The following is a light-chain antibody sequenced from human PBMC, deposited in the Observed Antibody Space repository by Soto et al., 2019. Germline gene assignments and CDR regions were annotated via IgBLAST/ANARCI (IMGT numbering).Light chain of an antibody. J-gene: IGLJ3*02. CDR1: SSDVGSYNL. V-gene: IGLV2-23*02. CDR3: CSYAGSSTPWV. CDR2: EVS. Sequence: SVLTQPASVSGSPGQSITISCTGTSSDVGSYNLVSWYQQHPGKAPKLMIYEVSKRPSGVSNRFSGSKSGNTASLTISGLQAEDEADYYCCSYAGSSTPWVFGGGTKLTVL.